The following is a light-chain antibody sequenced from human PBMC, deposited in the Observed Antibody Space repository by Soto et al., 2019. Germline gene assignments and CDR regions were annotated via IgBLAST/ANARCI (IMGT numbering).Light chain of an antibody. CDR2: AAS. V-gene: IGKV1-39*01. J-gene: IGKJ4*01. CDR1: QSISSY. CDR3: QLSYILPLT. Sequence: DIQMTQSPSSLSASVGDRVTITCRASQSISSYLNWYQQKPGKAPKLLIYAASSLQSGVPSRFSGSGSGTDFTLTISSLQPEDFATYYCQLSYILPLTFGGVGNVDIK.